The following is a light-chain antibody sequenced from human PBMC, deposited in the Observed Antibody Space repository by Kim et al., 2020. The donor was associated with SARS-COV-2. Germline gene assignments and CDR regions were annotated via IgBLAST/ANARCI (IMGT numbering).Light chain of an antibody. CDR1: ALPKQY. V-gene: IGLV3-25*03. J-gene: IGLJ3*02. Sequence: SYELTQPPSMSVSPGHTARITCSGDALPKQYAYWYQQKPGQAPVLVIYKDTERPSGIPERFTGSSSGTTVTLTISGVQAEDEADYYCQSADNSGIVLVFGGGTKLTVL. CDR2: KDT. CDR3: QSADNSGIVLV.